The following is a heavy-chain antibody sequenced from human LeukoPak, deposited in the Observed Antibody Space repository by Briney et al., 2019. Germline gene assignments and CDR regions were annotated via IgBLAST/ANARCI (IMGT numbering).Heavy chain of an antibody. J-gene: IGHJ4*02. CDR2: TNSGGGTT. V-gene: IGHV3-11*04. D-gene: IGHD6-6*01. CDR3: AREPVQSHYYDY. CDR1: GFTFSDHY. Sequence: RPGGSLRLSCAASGFTFSDHYMSWIRQAPGKGLEWLSYTNSGGGTTHHADSVKGRFTMSRDNAKNSVYLQMNGLRDEDTAVYYCAREPVQSHYYDYWGQGTLVTVSS.